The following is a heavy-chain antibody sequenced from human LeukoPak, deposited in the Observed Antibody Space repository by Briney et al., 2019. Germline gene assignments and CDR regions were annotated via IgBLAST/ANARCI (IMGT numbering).Heavy chain of an antibody. Sequence: PGGSLRLPCAASGFTFSRYSMNWVRQAPGKGLEWVSSISSSSSFIYYADSVKGRFTISRDNAKNSLYLQMDSLRAEDTAVYYCARDPPLGSCSTISCPHLDYWGQGTLVTVSS. CDR2: ISSSSSFI. V-gene: IGHV3-21*01. CDR1: GFTFSRYS. D-gene: IGHD2-2*01. CDR3: ARDPPLGSCSTISCPHLDY. J-gene: IGHJ4*02.